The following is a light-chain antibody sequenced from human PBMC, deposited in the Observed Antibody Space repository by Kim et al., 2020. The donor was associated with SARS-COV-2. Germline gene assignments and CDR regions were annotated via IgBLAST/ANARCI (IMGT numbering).Light chain of an antibody. V-gene: IGKV3D-15*01. J-gene: IGKJ4*01. CDR2: GAS. CDR3: QEYNNWPTLS. CDR1: HSATTN. Sequence: EIVMTQSPATLSVSPGEGATLSCRASHSATTNLACYQQKPGQAPRLLIYGASIRASGIPARFSGSGSGTDFTLTISSLQSEDSAVYYCQEYNNWPTLSFGGGTKLEI.